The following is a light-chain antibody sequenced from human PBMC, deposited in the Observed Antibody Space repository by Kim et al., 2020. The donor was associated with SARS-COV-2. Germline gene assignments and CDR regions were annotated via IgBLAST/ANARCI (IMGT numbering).Light chain of an antibody. CDR1: QSVRTF. CDR2: DAS. Sequence: EIVLTQSPVTLSLSPGERASLSCRASQSVRTFLAWYQQKPGQAPTLLIYDASNRATGVPARFSGSGSGTDFTLTISSLEPEDFAVYYCQQRINWPLTFGGGTKVDIK. CDR3: QQRINWPLT. J-gene: IGKJ4*01. V-gene: IGKV3-11*01.